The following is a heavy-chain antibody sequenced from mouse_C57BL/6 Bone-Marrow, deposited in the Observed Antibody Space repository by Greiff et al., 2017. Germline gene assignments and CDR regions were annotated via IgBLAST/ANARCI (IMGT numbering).Heavy chain of an antibody. V-gene: IGHV1-53*01. D-gene: IGHD2-4*01. CDR3: ARSKRLRWFAY. CDR1: GYTFTSYW. Sequence: QVHVKQPGAELVKPGASVKVSCKASGYTFTSYWMHWVKQRPGQGLEWIGNINPSNGGTNYNEKFKSKATLTVDKSSSTAYMQLSSLTSEDSAVYYCARSKRLRWFAYWGQGTLVTVSA. J-gene: IGHJ3*01. CDR2: INPSNGGT.